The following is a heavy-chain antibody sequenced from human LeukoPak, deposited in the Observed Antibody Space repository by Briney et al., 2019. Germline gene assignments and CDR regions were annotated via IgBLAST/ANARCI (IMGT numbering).Heavy chain of an antibody. D-gene: IGHD3-16*01. CDR2: ISLRGNRT. CDR1: RFTFSSYA. Sequence: GGSLRLSCAASRFTFSSYAMNWVRQAPGKGLEWVSPISLRGNRTYYADSVKGRFTISRDNSRNTLYLQMNTLRAEDTAIYYCARADAADGGFLDTWGQGTLFTVS. CDR3: ARADAADGGFLDT. J-gene: IGHJ4*02. V-gene: IGHV3-23*01.